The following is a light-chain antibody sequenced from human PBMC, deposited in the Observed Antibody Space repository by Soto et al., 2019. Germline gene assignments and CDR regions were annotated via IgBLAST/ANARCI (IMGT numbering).Light chain of an antibody. Sequence: EIVLTQSPGTLSLSPGERATLSCGASQSVSSYLAWYQQKPGQAPRLLIYGVSSRATGIPDRFSGSGSGTDFTLKISRVEAEDVGVYYCMQALQTPITFGQGTRLEIK. CDR1: QSVSSY. CDR3: MQALQTPIT. V-gene: IGKV3-20*01. CDR2: GVS. J-gene: IGKJ5*01.